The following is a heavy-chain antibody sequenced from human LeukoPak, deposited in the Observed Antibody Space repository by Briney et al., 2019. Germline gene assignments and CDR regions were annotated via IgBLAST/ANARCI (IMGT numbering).Heavy chain of an antibody. D-gene: IGHD2-8*01. CDR2: IIPIFGTA. CDR1: GGTFTIYA. J-gene: IGHJ6*02. V-gene: IGHV1-69*13. Sequence: SVKVSSKASGGTFTIYAISWVRQAPGQGGERMSKIIPIFGTANYAQKFQGRVTITADESTSTAYMELSSLRSEDTAVYYCASSWLRVLMGIDVWGQGTTVTVSS. CDR3: ASSWLRVLMGIDV.